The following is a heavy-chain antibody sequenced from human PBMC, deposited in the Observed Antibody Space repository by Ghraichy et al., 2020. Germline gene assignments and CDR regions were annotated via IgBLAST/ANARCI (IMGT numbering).Heavy chain of an antibody. CDR2: IYYSGST. V-gene: IGHV4-59*08. CDR3: ARGMPVAGREAFDI. D-gene: IGHD6-19*01. Sequence: SETLSLTCTVSGGSISSYYWSWIRQPPGKGLEWIGYIYYSGSTNYNPSLKSRVTISVDTSKNQFSLKLSSVTAADTAVYYCARGMPVAGREAFDIWGQGTMVTVSS. CDR1: GGSISSYY. J-gene: IGHJ3*02.